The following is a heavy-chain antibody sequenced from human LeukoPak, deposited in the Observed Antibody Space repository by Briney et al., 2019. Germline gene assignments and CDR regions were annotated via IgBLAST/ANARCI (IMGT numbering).Heavy chain of an antibody. CDR2: ISSSSGGST. CDR1: GFTFSSYG. Sequence: GGSLRLSCAASGFTFSSYGMTWVRQAPGKGLEGLEWVSTISSSSGGSTCYADSVKGRFTISRDNSENTLYLQMNNLRAEDTAVYYCAKYYYDSSGYYYPGAFDIWGQGTMVTVSS. D-gene: IGHD3-22*01. J-gene: IGHJ3*02. V-gene: IGHV3-23*01. CDR3: AKYYYDSSGYYYPGAFDI.